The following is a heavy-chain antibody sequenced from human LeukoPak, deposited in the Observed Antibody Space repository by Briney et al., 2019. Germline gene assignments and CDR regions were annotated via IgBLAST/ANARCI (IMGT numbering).Heavy chain of an antibody. J-gene: IGHJ4*02. CDR1: GGSISSYY. CDR2: IYYSGST. V-gene: IGHV4-59*01. D-gene: IGHD3/OR15-3a*01. Sequence: SETLSLTCTVSGGSISSYYWSWIRQPPGKGLEWIGYIYYSGSTNYNPSLKSRVTISVDTSKNQFSLKLSSVTAADTAVYYCARFGLGRFIDYWGQGTLVTVSS. CDR3: ARFGLGRFIDY.